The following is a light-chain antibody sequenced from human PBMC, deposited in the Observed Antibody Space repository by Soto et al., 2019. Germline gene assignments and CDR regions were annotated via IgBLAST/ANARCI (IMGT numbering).Light chain of an antibody. J-gene: IGKJ4*01. CDR2: DAS. CDR1: QSVSSY. Sequence: EIVLTQSPATLSLSPGERATLSCRASQSVSSYLAWYQQKPGQAPRLLIYDASNSATGIPARFSGSGSGTDFTLTISSLEAEDFAVYYYQQRSNWPLTFGGGTKVEIK. CDR3: QQRSNWPLT. V-gene: IGKV3-11*01.